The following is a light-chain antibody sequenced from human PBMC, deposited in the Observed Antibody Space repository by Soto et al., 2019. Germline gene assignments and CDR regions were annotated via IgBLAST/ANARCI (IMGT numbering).Light chain of an antibody. CDR2: NNH. Sequence: QSVLTQPPSASGTPGQRVTISCSGSSSNIGSNTVHWYQQLPGTAPRLLIYNNHQRPSGVPDRLSAFKSGTSASLALTEVQSEDEADYYCASWDDNLNAWVYGGGTQLTVL. V-gene: IGLV1-44*01. CDR3: ASWDDNLNAWV. J-gene: IGLJ3*02. CDR1: SSNIGSNT.